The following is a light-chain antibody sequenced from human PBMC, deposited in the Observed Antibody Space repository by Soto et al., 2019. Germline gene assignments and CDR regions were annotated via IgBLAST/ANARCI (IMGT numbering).Light chain of an antibody. CDR3: QSYDSSLNRV. CDR1: SSNIGAGYD. CDR2: ANN. Sequence: QAVVTQPPSVSGAPGQRVTISCTGSSSNIGAGYDVHWYQQLPGAAPKLLIYANNNRPSGVPDRFSGSKSGTSASLAITGLQAEDEADYYCQSYDSSLNRVFGGGTKLTVL. V-gene: IGLV1-40*01. J-gene: IGLJ3*02.